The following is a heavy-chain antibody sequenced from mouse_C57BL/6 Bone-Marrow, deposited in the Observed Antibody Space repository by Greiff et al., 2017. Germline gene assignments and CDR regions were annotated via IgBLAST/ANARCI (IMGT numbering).Heavy chain of an antibody. CDR1: GYTFTSYW. Sequence: VQLKQPGAELVKPGASVKMSCKASGYTFTSYWITWVKQRPGQGLEWIGDIYPGSGSTNYNEKFKSKATLTVDTSSSTAYMQLSSLTSEDSAVYYCARWSSYSYYAMDYWGQGTSVTVSS. J-gene: IGHJ4*01. V-gene: IGHV1-55*01. CDR3: ARWSSYSYYAMDY. D-gene: IGHD1-1*01. CDR2: IYPGSGST.